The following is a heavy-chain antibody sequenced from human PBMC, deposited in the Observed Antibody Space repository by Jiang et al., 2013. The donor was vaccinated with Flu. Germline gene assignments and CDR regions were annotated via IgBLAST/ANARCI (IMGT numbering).Heavy chain of an antibody. Sequence: GYTFTKYASTMGAPGPGQGLEWMGWINAGNGDTRPSQKFQGRVTITRDTSASTAYMEMSSLRFEDTAVYYCARGIWVATLRGYYFDQWGQGTLVTVSS. J-gene: IGHJ4*02. D-gene: IGHD5-12*01. CDR3: ARGIWVATLRGYYFDQ. V-gene: IGHV1-3*01. CDR1: GYTFTKYA. CDR2: INAGNGDT.